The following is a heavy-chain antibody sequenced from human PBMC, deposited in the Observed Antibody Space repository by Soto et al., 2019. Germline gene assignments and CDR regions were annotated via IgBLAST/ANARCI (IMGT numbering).Heavy chain of an antibody. D-gene: IGHD3-22*01. V-gene: IGHV3-48*03. CDR3: ARSPGAGSSGYYYYYGMDV. CDR2: ISSSGSTI. Sequence: PGGSLRLSCAAPGFTFSSYEMNWVRQAPGKGLEWASYISSSGSTIYYADSVKGRFTISRDNAKNSLYLQMNSLRAEDTAVYYCARSPGAGSSGYYYYYGMDVWGQGTTVTVSS. CDR1: GFTFSSYE. J-gene: IGHJ6*02.